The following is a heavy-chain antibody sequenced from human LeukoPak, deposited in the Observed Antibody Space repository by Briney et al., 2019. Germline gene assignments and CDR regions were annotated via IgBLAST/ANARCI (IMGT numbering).Heavy chain of an antibody. V-gene: IGHV3-53*01. CDR3: ARRAGAYSHPYDY. CDR2: IYSDNT. D-gene: IGHD4/OR15-4a*01. Sequence: GGSLRLSCTVSGFTVSSNSMSWVRQAPGKGLEWVSFIYSDNTHYSDSVKGRFSISRDNSKNTLYLQMNSLRAEDTAVYYCARRAGAYSHPYDYWGQGTLVTVSS. J-gene: IGHJ4*02. CDR1: GFTVSSNS.